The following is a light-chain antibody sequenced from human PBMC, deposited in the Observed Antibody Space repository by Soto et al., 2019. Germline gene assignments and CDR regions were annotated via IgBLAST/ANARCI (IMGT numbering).Light chain of an antibody. CDR1: QDISDW. J-gene: IGKJ4*01. CDR3: QQGHTFPLT. V-gene: IGKV1-12*01. Sequence: DIQMTQSPSPVSASVGDRVTITCRASQDISDWLAWHQQKPGEAPKLLIYAATTLHSGVPSRFSGSGSGTDFTLTISSLQPEDFATYYCQQGHTFPLTFGGGTKVEIK. CDR2: AAT.